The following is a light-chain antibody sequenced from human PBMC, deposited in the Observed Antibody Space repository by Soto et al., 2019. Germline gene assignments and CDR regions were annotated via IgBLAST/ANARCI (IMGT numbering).Light chain of an antibody. J-gene: IGKJ4*01. V-gene: IGKV3-15*01. CDR3: QQYTNWHLT. CDR2: DAS. CDR1: HIVSNN. Sequence: EIVLTQSPATLSVSPGERATLSCRASHIVSNNLAWYQQKPGQAPRLLIYDASTRATGIPARFSGSGSGTEFTLTISSLQSEDFAVYYCQQYTNWHLTFGGGTKVEIK.